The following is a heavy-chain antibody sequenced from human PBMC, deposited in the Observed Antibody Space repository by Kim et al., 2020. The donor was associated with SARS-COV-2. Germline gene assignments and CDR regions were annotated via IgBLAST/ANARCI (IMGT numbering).Heavy chain of an antibody. V-gene: IGHV4-34*01. CDR3: ARGRAGVVPAPVLGIGLHYKYYIMDV. J-gene: IGHJ6*02. CDR2: INHRGSI. CDR1: GESFSGYQ. Sequence: SETLSLTCAVYGESFSGYQWSWIRQPPGKGLEWIGQINHRGSINHNPSLKSRVTISTNTSKNQFSLKLTSVTAAETGFYYCARGRAGVVPAPVLGIGLHYKYYIMDVGGRGTTDTVS. D-gene: IGHD2-2*02.